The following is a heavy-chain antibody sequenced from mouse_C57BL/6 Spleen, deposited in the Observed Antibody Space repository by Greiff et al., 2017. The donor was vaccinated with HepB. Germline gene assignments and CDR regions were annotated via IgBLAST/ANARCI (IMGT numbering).Heavy chain of an antibody. CDR1: GYTFTDYY. V-gene: IGHV1-26*01. CDR2: INPNNGGT. J-gene: IGHJ4*01. D-gene: IGHD1-2*01. Sequence: VQLQQSGPELVKPGASVKISCKASGYTFTDYYMNWVKQSHGKSLEWIGDINPNNGGTSYNQKFKGKATLTVDKSSSTAYMELRSLTSEDSAVYYCARFPLRLMDYWGQGTSVTVSS. CDR3: ARFPLRLMDY.